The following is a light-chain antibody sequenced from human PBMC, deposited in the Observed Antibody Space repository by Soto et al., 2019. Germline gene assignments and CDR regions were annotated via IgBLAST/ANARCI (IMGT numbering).Light chain of an antibody. V-gene: IGKV1-33*01. CDR1: QDISIW. Sequence: SHRTQSPSTLSCSVGYRVTITCRASQDISIWLTWYQQKPGKAPKLLIYAASGLQSGVPLRFSGSGSGTDFTFTISSLQPEDFATYYCQQDDSFPLTFGQGTRLEIK. CDR2: AAS. CDR3: QQDDSFPLT. J-gene: IGKJ5*01.